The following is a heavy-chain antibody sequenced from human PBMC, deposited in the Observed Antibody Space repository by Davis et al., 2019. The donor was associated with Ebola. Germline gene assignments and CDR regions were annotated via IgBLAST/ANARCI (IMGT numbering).Heavy chain of an antibody. Sequence: ASVKVSCKASGYIFTSYYMHWVRQAPGQGLEWMGVINPSGGSTTYAQKFQGRVTITADKSTSTAYMELSSLRSEDTAVYYCAREAGGYCSGGSCHSFDYWGQGTLVTVSS. CDR3: AREAGGYCSGGSCHSFDY. V-gene: IGHV1-46*01. J-gene: IGHJ4*02. CDR1: GYIFTSYY. D-gene: IGHD2-15*01. CDR2: INPSGGST.